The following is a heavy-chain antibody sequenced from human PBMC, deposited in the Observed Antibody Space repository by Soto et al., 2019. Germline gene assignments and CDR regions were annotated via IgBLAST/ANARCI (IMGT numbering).Heavy chain of an antibody. J-gene: IGHJ5*02. CDR1: GGSISSGGYY. Sequence: PSETLSLTCTVSGGSISSGGYYWSWIRQHPGKGLEWIGYIYYSGSTYYNPSLKSRVTISVDTSKNQFSLKLSSVTAADTAVYYCARERAAPSWIDPWGQGILVTVSS. D-gene: IGHD6-6*01. CDR2: IYYSGST. V-gene: IGHV4-31*03. CDR3: ARERAAPSWIDP.